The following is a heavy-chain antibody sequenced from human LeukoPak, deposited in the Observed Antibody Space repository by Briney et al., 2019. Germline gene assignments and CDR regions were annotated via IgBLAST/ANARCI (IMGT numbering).Heavy chain of an antibody. CDR3: AREHTTVTSLLDY. Sequence: GGSLRLSCAASGFTFNSYGIHWVRQASGKGLEWVAVIWYDGNNKYYADSVKGRFTISRDGSKNTMYLQMNSLRAEDTAVYYCAREHTTVTSLLDYWGQGTLVTVSS. V-gene: IGHV3-33*01. CDR2: IWYDGNNK. J-gene: IGHJ4*02. D-gene: IGHD4-17*01. CDR1: GFTFNSYG.